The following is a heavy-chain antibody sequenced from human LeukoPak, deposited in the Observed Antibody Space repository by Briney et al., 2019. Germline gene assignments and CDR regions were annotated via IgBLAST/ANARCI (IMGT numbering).Heavy chain of an antibody. Sequence: PSETLSLTCAVYGGSFSGYYWSWIRQPPGKGLEWIGEINHSGSTNYNPSLKSRVTISVDTSKNQFSLKLSSVTAADTAVYYCASSQWGSSGYDLDYWGQGTLVTISS. V-gene: IGHV4-34*01. CDR2: INHSGST. CDR1: GGSFSGYY. J-gene: IGHJ4*02. D-gene: IGHD3-22*01. CDR3: ASSQWGSSGYDLDY.